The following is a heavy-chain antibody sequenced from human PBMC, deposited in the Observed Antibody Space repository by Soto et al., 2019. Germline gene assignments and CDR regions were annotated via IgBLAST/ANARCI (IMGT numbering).Heavy chain of an antibody. D-gene: IGHD2-2*01. Sequence: SETLSLTCTVSGDSISSSGYYWSWIRQHPRKGLEWIGNIYNGGSTYYNPSLKSRITISVDSSKNQFSLKLSSVTAADTATYYCALTRRTRAFDSWGQGTVVTVSS. CDR3: ALTRRTRAFDS. CDR2: IYNGGST. CDR1: GDSISSSGYY. J-gene: IGHJ4*02. V-gene: IGHV4-31*03.